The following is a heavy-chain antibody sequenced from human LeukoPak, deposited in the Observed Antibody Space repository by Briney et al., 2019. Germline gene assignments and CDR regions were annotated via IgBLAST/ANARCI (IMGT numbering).Heavy chain of an antibody. CDR2: MNPNSGNT. CDR1: GYTFTSYD. D-gene: IGHD1-26*01. CDR3: ARALLGATLFWFDP. V-gene: IGHV1-8*01. J-gene: IGHJ5*02. Sequence: ASVKVSCTASGYTFTSYDINWVRQATGQGLEWMGWMNPNSGNTGYAQKFQGRVTMTRNTSISTAYMELSSLRSEDTAVYYCARALLGATLFWFDPWGQGTLVTVSS.